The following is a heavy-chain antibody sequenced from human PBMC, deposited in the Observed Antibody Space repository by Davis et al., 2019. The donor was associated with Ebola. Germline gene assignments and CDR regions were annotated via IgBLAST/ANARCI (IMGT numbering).Heavy chain of an antibody. J-gene: IGHJ4*02. CDR1: GYTLTELS. V-gene: IGHV1-24*01. D-gene: IGHD1-26*01. CDR2: FDSEDGET. Sequence: SVKVSCMVSGYTLTELSMHWLRQAPGKGREWMGGFDSEDGETIYAQKFQGRVTITEDTSPDTAYMELSSLRSEDTAVYYCATSYSGSFDYWGQGTLVTVSS. CDR3: ATSYSGSFDY.